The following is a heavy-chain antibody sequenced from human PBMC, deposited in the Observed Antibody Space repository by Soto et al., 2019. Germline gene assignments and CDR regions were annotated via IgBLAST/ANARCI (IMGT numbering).Heavy chain of an antibody. J-gene: IGHJ4*02. Sequence: EVHLLESGGGLVQPGGSLRLSCTASGFPFGNYAMYWVRQAPGKGLEWVSGISGGGDGTNYADSVKCRFTVSRDNSRNTMYLQMKSLRAEDTAVYYCAKEPRLQLAYWGQGTLVTVSS. D-gene: IGHD1-1*01. CDR1: GFPFGNYA. V-gene: IGHV3-23*01. CDR3: AKEPRLQLAY. CDR2: ISGGGDGT.